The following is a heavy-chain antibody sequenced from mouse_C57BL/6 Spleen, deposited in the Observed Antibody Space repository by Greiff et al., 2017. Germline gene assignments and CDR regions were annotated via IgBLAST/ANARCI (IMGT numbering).Heavy chain of an antibody. D-gene: IGHD2-2*01. Sequence: QVQLQQPGAELVKPGASVKMSCKASGYTFTSYWMTWVKQRPGQGLEWIGDIYPGSGSTNYNEKFKSKATLTVDTSSSTAYMQLSSLTSEDSAVYYCARWGVTTGDAMDYWGQGTSVTVSS. CDR1: GYTFTSYW. J-gene: IGHJ4*01. CDR2: IYPGSGST. V-gene: IGHV1-55*01. CDR3: ARWGVTTGDAMDY.